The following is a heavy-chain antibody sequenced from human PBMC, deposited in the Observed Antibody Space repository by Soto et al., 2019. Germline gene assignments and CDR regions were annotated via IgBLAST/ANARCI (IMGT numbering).Heavy chain of an antibody. CDR3: AKAAGGYFDRLFDY. J-gene: IGHJ4*02. Sequence: GGSLRLSCAASGFTFDDYAMHWVRQAPGKGLEWVSGISWNSGSIGYADSVKGRFTISRDNAKNSLYLQMNSLRAEDTALYYCAKAAGGYFDRLFDYWGQGTLVTVSS. D-gene: IGHD3-9*01. CDR1: GFTFDDYA. CDR2: ISWNSGSI. V-gene: IGHV3-9*01.